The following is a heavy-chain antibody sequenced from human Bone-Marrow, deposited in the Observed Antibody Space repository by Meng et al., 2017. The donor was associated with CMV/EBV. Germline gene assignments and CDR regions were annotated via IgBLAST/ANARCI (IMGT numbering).Heavy chain of an antibody. CDR3: ARDLGYCSSTSCYNGWMGY. Sequence: ASVKVSCKASGYTFTSYGISWVRQAPGQGLEWMGWISAYSGNTGYAQKFQGRVTMTRNTSISTAYMELSSLRSEDTAVYYCARDLGYCSSTSCYNGWMGYWGQGTLVTVSS. J-gene: IGHJ4*02. V-gene: IGHV1-8*02. CDR1: GYTFTSYG. D-gene: IGHD2-2*02. CDR2: ISAYSGNT.